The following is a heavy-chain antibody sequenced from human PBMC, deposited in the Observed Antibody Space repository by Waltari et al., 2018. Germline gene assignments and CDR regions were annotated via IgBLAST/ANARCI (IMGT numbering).Heavy chain of an antibody. D-gene: IGHD1-7*01. CDR2: INPRTGTP. CDR1: GYTFTSHY. CDR3: ARDLSPRRTIDGPWD. J-gene: IGHJ4*02. V-gene: IGHV1-46*01. Sequence: QVQLMQSGAEVKKPGASVTVSCKASGYTFTSHYMHWVRQAPGQGLEWMGVINPRTGTPTYAQKFQGRVTMTGDTSSTTIYMELSSLRSEDTAVYYCARDLSPRRTIDGPWDWGQGTLVTVSS.